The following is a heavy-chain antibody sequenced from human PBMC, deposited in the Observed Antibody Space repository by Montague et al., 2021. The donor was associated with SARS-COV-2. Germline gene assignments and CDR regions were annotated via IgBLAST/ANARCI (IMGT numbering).Heavy chain of an antibody. CDR1: GFNLGNYA. Sequence: SLRLSCAASGFNLGNYAMHWVRQPPGKGLEWVSGISWSSGTRRYADSVKGRFTISRDNAKNSLFLQMNSLRVEDTALYYCTKDFERTVSNANNWFDPWGQGTLVTVSS. J-gene: IGHJ5*02. D-gene: IGHD2-2*01. V-gene: IGHV3-9*01. CDR2: ISWSSGTR. CDR3: TKDFERTVSNANNWFDP.